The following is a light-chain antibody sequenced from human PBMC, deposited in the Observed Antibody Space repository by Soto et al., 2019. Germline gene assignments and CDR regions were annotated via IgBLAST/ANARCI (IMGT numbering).Light chain of an antibody. CDR3: YQYGSTPPT. Sequence: EIVLTQSPGTLSLSPGERATLSCRASQSVSSSYLAWYQQKPGQAPRLLIWGVSNRATGNPDRFSGSGSGTDFTLTISRLEPEDFVVFYCYQYGSTPPTFGQGTKVDIK. V-gene: IGKV3-20*01. J-gene: IGKJ1*01. CDR1: QSVSSSY. CDR2: GVS.